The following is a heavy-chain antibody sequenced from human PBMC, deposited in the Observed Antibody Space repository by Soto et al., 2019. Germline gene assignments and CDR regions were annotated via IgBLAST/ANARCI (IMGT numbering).Heavy chain of an antibody. CDR3: ARLKADEVYGMNV. V-gene: IGHV5-10-1*01. J-gene: IGHJ6*02. CDR1: GYSFTSYW. Sequence: GESLKLSFKGSGYSFTSYWISWVRQMPGKGLEWMGRIDRSDSCTNCSPSFQGHVTISADKSISTGYLQWSSLKASDTAMYSCARLKADEVYGMNVWGQGTTVTV. CDR2: IDRSDSCT.